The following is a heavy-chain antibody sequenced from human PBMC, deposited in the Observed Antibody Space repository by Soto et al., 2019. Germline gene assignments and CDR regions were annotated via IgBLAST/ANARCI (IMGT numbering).Heavy chain of an antibody. V-gene: IGHV1-69*13. CDR2: IIPIFGTA. CDR1: GGTFSSYA. J-gene: IGHJ4*02. D-gene: IGHD4-17*01. CDR3: ARDYTTTVTTMSCGY. Sequence: GASVKVSCKASGGTFSSYAISWVRRAPGQGLEWMGGIIPIFGTANYAQKFQGRVTITADESTSTAYMELSSLRSEDTAVYYCARDYTTTVTTMSCGYWGQGTLVTVSS.